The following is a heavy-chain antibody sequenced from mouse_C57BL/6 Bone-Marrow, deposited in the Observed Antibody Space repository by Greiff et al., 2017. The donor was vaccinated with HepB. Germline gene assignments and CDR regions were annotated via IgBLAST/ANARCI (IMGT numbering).Heavy chain of an antibody. D-gene: IGHD1-1*01. CDR3: ASWYYGGSWDWFAY. Sequence: EVMLQQSGPELVKPGASVKISCKASGYTFTDYYMNWVKQSHGKSLEWIGDINPNNGGTSYNQKFKGKATLTVDKSSSTAYMELRSLTSEDSAVYSCASWYYGGSWDWFAYWGQGTLVTVSA. J-gene: IGHJ3*01. V-gene: IGHV1-26*01. CDR1: GYTFTDYY. CDR2: INPNNGGT.